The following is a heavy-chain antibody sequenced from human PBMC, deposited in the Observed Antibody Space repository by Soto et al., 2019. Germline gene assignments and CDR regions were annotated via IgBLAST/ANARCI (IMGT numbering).Heavy chain of an antibody. CDR2: IYYSGST. J-gene: IGHJ6*03. D-gene: IGHD6-19*01. CDR1: GGSISSYY. Sequence: SETLSLTCTVSGGSISSYYWSWIRQPPGKGLEWIGYIYYSGSTNYNPSLKSRVTISVDTSKNQFSLKLSSVTAADTAVYYCARGGVEQWLKSGGYMDVWGKGTTVTVSS. V-gene: IGHV4-59*01. CDR3: ARGGVEQWLKSGGYMDV.